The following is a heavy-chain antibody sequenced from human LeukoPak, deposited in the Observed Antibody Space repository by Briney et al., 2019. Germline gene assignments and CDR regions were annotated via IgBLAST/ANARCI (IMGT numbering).Heavy chain of an antibody. CDR3: ARSYCSGDCYSAXDX. CDR2: INHSGST. Sequence: SETLSLTCAVYVGSFSGHFWSWIRQPPGEGLQWIGEINHSGSTNYSPSLKSRVTMSVDTSKNQFSLELSSVTAADTAAYCCARSYCSGDCYSAXDXXGQ. V-gene: IGHV4-34*01. CDR1: VGSFSGHF. D-gene: IGHD2-21*02. J-gene: IGHJ3*02.